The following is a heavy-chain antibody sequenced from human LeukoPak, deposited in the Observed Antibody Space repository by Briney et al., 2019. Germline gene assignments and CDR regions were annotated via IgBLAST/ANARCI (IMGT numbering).Heavy chain of an antibody. J-gene: IGHJ4*02. CDR3: ARRGEFAKYGDYRFDY. CDR2: ISGSSGLT. Sequence: GGSLRLSCAASGFTFSNHAMSWVRQAPGRGLEWVSAISGSSGLTYYADSVKGRFTISRDNSKNTLYLQMNSLRAEDTAVYYCARRGEFAKYGDYRFDYWGQGTLVTVSS. CDR1: GFTFSNHA. V-gene: IGHV3-23*01. D-gene: IGHD4-17*01.